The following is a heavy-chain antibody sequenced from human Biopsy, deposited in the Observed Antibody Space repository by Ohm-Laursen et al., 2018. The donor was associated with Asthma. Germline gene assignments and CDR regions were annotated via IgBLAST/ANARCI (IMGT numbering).Heavy chain of an antibody. J-gene: IGHJ5*02. D-gene: IGHD3-22*01. CDR2: ISASGVCT. V-gene: IGHV3-23*01. CDR3: AKITTDRQKANNWFDP. CDR1: GFSFSNYG. Sequence: SLRLSCTASGFSFSNYGMHWVRQAPGKGLEWVSSISASGVCTFYADSVKGRFTVSRDSSRNTLYLQLSTLRVEDTAVYFCAKITTDRQKANNWFDPWGQGTLVTVSS.